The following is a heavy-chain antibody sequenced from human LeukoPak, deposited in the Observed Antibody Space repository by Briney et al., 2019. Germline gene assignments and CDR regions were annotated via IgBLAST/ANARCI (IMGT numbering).Heavy chain of an antibody. V-gene: IGHV3-23*01. Sequence: GGSLRLSCAASGFTFSSYAMSWVRQAPGKGLEWVSAISGSGGSTYYADSVKGRFTISRDNSKNTLYLQMNSLRAEDTAVYYCAKVPCSGGSCYYFDYWGQGALVTVSS. D-gene: IGHD2-15*01. CDR3: AKVPCSGGSCYYFDY. CDR2: ISGSGGST. CDR1: GFTFSSYA. J-gene: IGHJ4*02.